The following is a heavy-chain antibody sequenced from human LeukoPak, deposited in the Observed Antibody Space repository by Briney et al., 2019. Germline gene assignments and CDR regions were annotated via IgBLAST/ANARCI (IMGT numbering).Heavy chain of an antibody. V-gene: IGHV3-7*01. CDR2: INQDGSDK. Sequence: GGSLRLSCAASGLTFSIHWMNWVRQAPGKGLECVANINQDGSDKYYVDSVKGRFTISRDNTKNSLYLQMNSLRAEDTAVYYCARDLSRLYLDYWGQGTLVTVSS. CDR1: GLTFSIHW. CDR3: ARDLSRLYLDY. J-gene: IGHJ4*02. D-gene: IGHD3-22*01.